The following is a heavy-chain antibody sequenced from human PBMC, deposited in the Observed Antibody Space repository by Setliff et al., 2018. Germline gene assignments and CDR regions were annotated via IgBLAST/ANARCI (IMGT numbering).Heavy chain of an antibody. V-gene: IGHV1-18*01. D-gene: IGHD5-18*01. CDR2: ISVYNGDT. J-gene: IGHJ4*02. Sequence: ASLKVSCKASGYTFRNYAFAWVRQAPGQGLEWVGWISVYNGDTNYAQKFQGRVTLTTDTSTSTAYMELRSLTSDDSAFYYCARAPSVELVTIRTNSWFTYWGQGTLVTVSS. CDR3: ARAPSVELVTIRTNSWFTY. CDR1: GYTFRNYA.